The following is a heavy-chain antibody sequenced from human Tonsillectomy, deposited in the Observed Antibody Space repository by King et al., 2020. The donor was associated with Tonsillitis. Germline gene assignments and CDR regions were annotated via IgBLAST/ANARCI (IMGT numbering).Heavy chain of an antibody. Sequence: HLQLQESGPGLVKPSETLSLTCTVSGGSISSSSYYWGWIRQPPGKGLEWIGNIYYSGNTYYNPSLKSRVAISVDTSKNQFSLRLSSVTAADTAMYYCVRQDSSGWYGYYYSGMDVWGQGTTVTVSS. V-gene: IGHV4-39*01. CDR1: GGSISSSSYY. CDR2: IYYSGNT. CDR3: VRQDSSGWYGYYYSGMDV. J-gene: IGHJ6*02. D-gene: IGHD6-19*01.